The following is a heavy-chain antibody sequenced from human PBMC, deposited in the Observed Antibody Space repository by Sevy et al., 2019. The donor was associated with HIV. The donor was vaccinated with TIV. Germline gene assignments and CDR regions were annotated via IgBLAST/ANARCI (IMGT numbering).Heavy chain of an antibody. Sequence: GGSLRLSCAASGFTFSSYAMHWVRQAPGKGLEWVAVISYDGSNKYYADSVKGRFTISRDNSKNTLYLQMNSLRAEDTAVYYCAREWSIAAAGTRSGWFDPWGQGTLVTVSS. D-gene: IGHD6-13*01. CDR1: GFTFSSYA. J-gene: IGHJ5*02. CDR2: ISYDGSNK. CDR3: AREWSIAAAGTRSGWFDP. V-gene: IGHV3-30-3*01.